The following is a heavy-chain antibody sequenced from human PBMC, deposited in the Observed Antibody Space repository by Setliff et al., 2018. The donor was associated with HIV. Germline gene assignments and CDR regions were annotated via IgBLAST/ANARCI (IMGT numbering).Heavy chain of an antibody. Sequence: ASVKVSCKASGYTFTGYSIHWVRQAPGQGLEWLGWINPKSGGTNYAQKFQGRVTMTRDTSISTAYMELRSLRSDDTAVCYCARGSLGVRPPFDQWGQGTLVTVSS. CDR3: ARGSLGVRPPFDQ. CDR1: GYTFTGYS. CDR2: INPKSGGT. D-gene: IGHD1-1*01. V-gene: IGHV1-2*02. J-gene: IGHJ4*02.